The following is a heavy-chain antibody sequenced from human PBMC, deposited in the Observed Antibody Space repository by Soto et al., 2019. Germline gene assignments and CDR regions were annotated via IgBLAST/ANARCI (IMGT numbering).Heavy chain of an antibody. D-gene: IGHD3-22*01. CDR1: GYAFTDYY. CDR3: ARESSGYGRYNYYGLDV. V-gene: IGHV1-2*04. CDR2: INPKSGAT. J-gene: IGHJ6*02. Sequence: ASVKVSCKASGYAFTDYYLHWVRQAPGQGLEWMGWINPKSGATHYSQKFQGWVTMTRDTSVSTANMEVTRLTSDATAVYYCARESSGYGRYNYYGLDVWGQGTTVTVS.